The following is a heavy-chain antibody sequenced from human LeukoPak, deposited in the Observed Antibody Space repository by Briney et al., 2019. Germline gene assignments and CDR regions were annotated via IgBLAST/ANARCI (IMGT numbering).Heavy chain of an antibody. J-gene: IGHJ6*02. CDR2: IYYSGST. CDR3: ARHGHWVERRHYYYYGMDV. D-gene: IGHD1-1*01. Sequence: SQTLSLTCTVSGGSISSGDYYWSWIRQPPGKGLEWIGYIYYSGSTYYNPSLKSRITISVDTSKNQFSLKLSSVTAADTAVYYCARHGHWVERRHYYYYGMDVWGQGTTVTVSS. CDR1: GGSISSGDYY. V-gene: IGHV4-30-4*08.